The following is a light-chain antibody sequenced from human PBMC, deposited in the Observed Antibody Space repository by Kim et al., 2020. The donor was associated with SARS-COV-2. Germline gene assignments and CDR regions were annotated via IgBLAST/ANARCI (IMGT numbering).Light chain of an antibody. CDR2: DAT. CDR3: QQFSSYPPLT. Sequence: SVGDRVNITCRASQAISSAVAWYQHKPGKATKLLISDATRLESGVPSRFGGSGSGTDFTLTISSLQPEDFATYYCQQFSSYPPLTFGGGTKVDIK. V-gene: IGKV1-13*02. CDR1: QAISSA. J-gene: IGKJ4*01.